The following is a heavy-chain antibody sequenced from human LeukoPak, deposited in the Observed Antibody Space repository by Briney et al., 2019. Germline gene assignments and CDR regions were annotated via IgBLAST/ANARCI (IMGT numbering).Heavy chain of an antibody. CDR1: GGSISSGSYC. J-gene: IGHJ4*02. Sequence: SETLSLTCTVSGGSISSGSYCWSWIRQPAGKGLEWIGRIYTSGSTNYNPSLKSRVTISVDTSKNQFSLKLSSVTAADTAVYYCARVKGYSSSWVDYWGQGTLVTVSS. V-gene: IGHV4-61*02. D-gene: IGHD6-13*01. CDR2: IYTSGST. CDR3: ARVKGYSSSWVDY.